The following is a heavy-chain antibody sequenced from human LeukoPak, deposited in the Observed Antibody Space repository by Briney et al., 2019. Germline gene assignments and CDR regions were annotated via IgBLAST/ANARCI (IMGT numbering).Heavy chain of an antibody. V-gene: IGHV3-48*01. CDR3: AKSSTVTTD. CDR1: RFTFSTSR. CDR2: ISTRNTAV. D-gene: IGHD4-17*01. Sequence: GGSLRLSCAASRFTFSTSRMNWVRQAPGKGLEWVSYISTRNTAVYYADSVKGRFTISRDNSKNTLYLQMNSLRAEDTAVYYCAKSSTVTTDWGQGTLVTVSS. J-gene: IGHJ4*02.